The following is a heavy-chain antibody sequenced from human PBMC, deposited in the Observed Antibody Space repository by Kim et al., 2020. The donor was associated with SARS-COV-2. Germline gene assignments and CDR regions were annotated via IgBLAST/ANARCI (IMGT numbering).Heavy chain of an antibody. V-gene: IGHV3-48*03. J-gene: IGHJ5*02. Sequence: DSVKGRFTISRDDTENLLYLQMNSLRGEDTAVYYCARDLAHTWDYDVWLDPWGQGTLVTVSS. D-gene: IGHD1-7*01. CDR3: ARDLAHTWDYDVWLDP.